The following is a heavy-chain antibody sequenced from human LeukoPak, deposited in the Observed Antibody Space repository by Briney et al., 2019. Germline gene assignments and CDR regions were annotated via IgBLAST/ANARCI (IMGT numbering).Heavy chain of an antibody. V-gene: IGHV4-34*01. D-gene: IGHD2-15*01. CDR3: ASSCSGGSCCLAVRAFDI. J-gene: IGHJ3*02. Sequence: PSETLSLTCAVYGGSFSGYYWSWIRQPPGKGLEWVGEINHSGSTNYNPSLKSRATISVDTSKNQFSLKLSSVTAADTAVYYCASSCSGGSCCLAVRAFDIWGQGTMVTVSS. CDR2: INHSGST. CDR1: GGSFSGYY.